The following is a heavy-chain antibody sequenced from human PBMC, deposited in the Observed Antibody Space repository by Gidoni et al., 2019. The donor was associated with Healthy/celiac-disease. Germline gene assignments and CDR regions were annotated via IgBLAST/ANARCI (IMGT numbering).Heavy chain of an antibody. V-gene: IGHV4-34*01. J-gene: IGHJ5*02. Sequence: QVQLQQWGAGLLKPSETLSLTCAVYGWSFSGYYWSWIRQPPGKGLEWIGEISHSGSTNYNPSRKSRVTISVDTSKNQFSLKLSSVTAADTAVYYCAREQYQRPRWFDPWGQGTLVTVSS. D-gene: IGHD2-2*01. CDR1: GWSFSGYY. CDR3: AREQYQRPRWFDP. CDR2: ISHSGST.